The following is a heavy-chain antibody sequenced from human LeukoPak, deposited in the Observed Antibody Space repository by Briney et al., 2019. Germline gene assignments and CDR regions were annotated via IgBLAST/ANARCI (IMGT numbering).Heavy chain of an antibody. CDR1: GGSISSGSYY. D-gene: IGHD3-3*01. CDR2: IYTSGST. Sequence: SETLSLTCTVSGGSISSGSYYWSWIRQPAGKGLEWIGRIYTSGSTNYNPSLKSRVTISVDTSKNQFSLKLSSVTAADTAVYYCARNGKSIFGVTLYYYYYYMDVWGKGTTVTVSS. J-gene: IGHJ6*03. CDR3: ARNGKSIFGVTLYYYYYYMDV. V-gene: IGHV4-61*02.